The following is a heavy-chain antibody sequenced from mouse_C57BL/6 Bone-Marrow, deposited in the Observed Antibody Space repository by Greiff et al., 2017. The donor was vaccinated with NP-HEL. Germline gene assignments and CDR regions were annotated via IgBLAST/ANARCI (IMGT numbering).Heavy chain of an antibody. CDR1: GYTFTSYW. CDR2: IDPSDSYT. J-gene: IGHJ1*03. CDR3: ARWDYGSSYWYFDV. Sequence: VQLQQPGAELVRPGTSVKLSCKASGYTFTSYWMHWVKQRPGQGLEWIGVIDPSDSYTNYNQQFKGKATLTVDTSSSTAYMQLSSLTSEDSAVYYCARWDYGSSYWYFDVWGTGTTVTVSS. V-gene: IGHV1-59*01. D-gene: IGHD1-1*01.